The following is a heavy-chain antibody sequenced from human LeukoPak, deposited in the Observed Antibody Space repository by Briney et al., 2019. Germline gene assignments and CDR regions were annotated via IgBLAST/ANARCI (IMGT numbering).Heavy chain of an antibody. Sequence: GASVKVSCKASGYTFTSYYMHWVRQAPGQGLEWMGIINPSGGSTSYAQKFQGRVTMTTDTSTSTAYMELRSLRSDDTAVYYCARDVPGSIGTTARFDPWGQGTLVTVSS. D-gene: IGHD1-1*01. CDR2: INPSGGST. V-gene: IGHV1-46*01. J-gene: IGHJ5*02. CDR3: ARDVPGSIGTTARFDP. CDR1: GYTFTSYY.